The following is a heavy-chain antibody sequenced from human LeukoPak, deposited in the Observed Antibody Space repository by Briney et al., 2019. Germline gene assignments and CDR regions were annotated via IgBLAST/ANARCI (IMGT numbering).Heavy chain of an antibody. D-gene: IGHD6-19*01. Sequence: GGSLRLSCAASGFTFSSYAMHWVRQAPGKGLEWVAVISYDGSNKYYADSVKGRFTISRDNSKNTLYLQMNSLRAEDTAVYYCAKEQWLVLIHWGQGTLVTVSS. CDR2: ISYDGSNK. CDR3: AKEQWLVLIH. V-gene: IGHV3-30*18. CDR1: GFTFSSYA. J-gene: IGHJ4*02.